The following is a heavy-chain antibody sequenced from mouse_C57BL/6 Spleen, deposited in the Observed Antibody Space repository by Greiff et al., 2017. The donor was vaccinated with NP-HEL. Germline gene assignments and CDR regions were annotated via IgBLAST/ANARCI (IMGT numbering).Heavy chain of an antibody. D-gene: IGHD1-3*01. J-gene: IGHJ1*03. CDR2: ISSGGSYT. CDR1: GFTFSSYG. CDR3: ARREGKGGYFDV. Sequence: DVKLVESGGDLVKPGGSLKLSCAASGFTFSSYGMSWVRPTPDKRLEWVATISSGGSYTYYPDSVKGRFTISRDNAKNTLYLQMSSLKSEDTAMYYCARREGKGGYFDVWGTGTTVTVSS. V-gene: IGHV5-6*02.